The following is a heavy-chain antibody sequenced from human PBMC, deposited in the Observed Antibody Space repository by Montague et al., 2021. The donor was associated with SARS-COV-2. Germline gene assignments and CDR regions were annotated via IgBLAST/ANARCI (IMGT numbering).Heavy chain of an antibody. CDR3: ARGSGWMGNAFDI. V-gene: IGHV4-59*01. J-gene: IGHJ3*02. Sequence: SETLSLTCTVSGGSISSYYWSWIRQPPGKGLEWIGYIYYRGSTNYSPSLKSRVTISVDTSKNQFSLKLSSVTAADTAVYYCARGSGWMGNAFDIWGQGTMVTVSS. D-gene: IGHD6-19*01. CDR2: IYYRGST. CDR1: GGSISSYY.